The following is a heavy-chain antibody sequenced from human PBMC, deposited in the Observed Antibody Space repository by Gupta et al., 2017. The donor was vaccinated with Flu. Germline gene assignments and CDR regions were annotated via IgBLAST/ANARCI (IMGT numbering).Heavy chain of an antibody. CDR2: LIPIFNNP. CDR1: SRFA. Sequence: SRFALNWVRQAPGQGLEWMGGLIPIFNNPAYTQKFQGRVTISADTSTGTAYLELSSLRSDDTAVYYCATGADAAMGDYYYYAMDVWGQGTTVTVSS. D-gene: IGHD1-26*01. CDR3: ATGADAAMGDYYYYAMDV. J-gene: IGHJ6*01. V-gene: IGHV1-69*06.